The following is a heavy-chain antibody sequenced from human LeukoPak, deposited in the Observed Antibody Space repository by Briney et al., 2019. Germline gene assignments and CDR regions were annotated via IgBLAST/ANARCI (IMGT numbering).Heavy chain of an antibody. J-gene: IGHJ4*02. CDR3: AREFEATGFWAFDY. Sequence: GGSLRLSCAASGFTFSNYYMSWVRQAPGEGLVWVSRMNNDGRVISYADSVKGRFTVSRDNAKNTLYLQMNSLRAEDTAVYYCAREFEATGFWAFDYWGQGTLVTASS. CDR1: GFTFSNYY. V-gene: IGHV3-74*01. D-gene: IGHD3-16*01. CDR2: MNNDGRVI.